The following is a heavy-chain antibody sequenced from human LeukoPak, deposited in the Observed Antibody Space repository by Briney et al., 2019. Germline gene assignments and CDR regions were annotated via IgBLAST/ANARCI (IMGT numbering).Heavy chain of an antibody. J-gene: IGHJ6*03. D-gene: IGHD3-10*01. CDR2: IYPGDSDT. Sequence: PGESLKISCKGSGYNFTKSWIGWVRQMPGKGLEWMGIIYPGDSDTRYSPSFQGQVTISADKSINTAYLQCSSLKASDTAIYYCARQALSYYYGSGRVIYYYYYYMDVWGTGTTVTVSS. CDR1: GYNFTKSW. CDR3: ARQALSYYYGSGRVIYYYYYYMDV. V-gene: IGHV5-51*01.